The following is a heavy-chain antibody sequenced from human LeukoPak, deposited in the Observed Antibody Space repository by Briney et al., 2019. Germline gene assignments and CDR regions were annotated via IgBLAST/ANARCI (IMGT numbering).Heavy chain of an antibody. V-gene: IGHV3-23*01. CDR1: GFAFNNYA. Sequence: PGGSLRLSCAASGFAFNNYAMTWVRQAPGKGLEWVSNINDNGGQRHYADSVKGRFTISRDNSKNTLFLQMDSLRAEDTAVYYCAKTQWKVGATDYFDYWGQGIVVTVSS. CDR3: AKTQWKVGATDYFDY. D-gene: IGHD1-26*01. CDR2: INDNGGQR. J-gene: IGHJ4*02.